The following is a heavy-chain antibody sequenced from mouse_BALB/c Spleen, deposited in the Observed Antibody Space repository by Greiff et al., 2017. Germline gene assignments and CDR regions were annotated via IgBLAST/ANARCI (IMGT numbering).Heavy chain of an antibody. CDR2: ISTYYGDA. CDR1: GYTFTDYA. Sequence: VQLQQSGAELVRPGVSVKISCKGSGYTFTDYAMHWVKQSHAKSLEWIGVISTYYGDASYNQKFKGKATMTVDKSSSTAYMELARLTSEDSAIYYCARRRDGMAMDYWGQGTSVTVSS. V-gene: IGHV1S137*01. CDR3: ARRRDGMAMDY. J-gene: IGHJ4*01.